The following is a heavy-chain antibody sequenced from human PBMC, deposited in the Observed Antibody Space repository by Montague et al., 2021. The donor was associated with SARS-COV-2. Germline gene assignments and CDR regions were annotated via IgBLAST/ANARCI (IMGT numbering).Heavy chain of an antibody. CDR1: GGSMSNYY. CDR3: ARGGRSYNYGLDV. V-gene: IGHV4-59*01. Sequence: SETLSLTCTVSGGSMSNYYWSWIRQPPGRGLEWIGYIYYSGSTDYSPSLKSRVTISLDTSKNQFSLKVTSVTAADTAVYYCARGGRSYNYGLDVWGPGTTVTVSS. J-gene: IGHJ6*02. D-gene: IGHD3-16*02. CDR2: IYYSGST.